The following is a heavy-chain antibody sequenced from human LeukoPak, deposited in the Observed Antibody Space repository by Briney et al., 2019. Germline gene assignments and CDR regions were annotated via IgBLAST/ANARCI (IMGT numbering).Heavy chain of an antibody. D-gene: IGHD5-18*01. V-gene: IGHV4-39*01. Sequence: PSETLSLTCTVSGGSISSSSYYWGWIRQPPGKGLEWIGSIYYSGSTYYSPSLKSRVTISVDTSKNQFSLKLSSVTAADTAVYYCARRSGYSYGFYFDYWGQGTLVTVSS. J-gene: IGHJ4*02. CDR2: IYYSGST. CDR3: ARRSGYSYGFYFDY. CDR1: GGSISSSSYY.